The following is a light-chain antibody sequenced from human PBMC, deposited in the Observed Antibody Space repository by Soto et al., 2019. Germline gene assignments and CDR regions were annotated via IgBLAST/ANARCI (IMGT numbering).Light chain of an antibody. CDR1: QSISSW. Sequence: DIQMTQSPSTLSASVGDRVTITCRASQSISSWLAWYQQKPGKAPKLLIYEASSLESGVPSRFSGSGSGTEFTLSLSILQPDDFATYYCQQYNTCSRTFGQGTEVEIK. J-gene: IGKJ1*01. CDR2: EAS. CDR3: QQYNTCSRT. V-gene: IGKV1-5*03.